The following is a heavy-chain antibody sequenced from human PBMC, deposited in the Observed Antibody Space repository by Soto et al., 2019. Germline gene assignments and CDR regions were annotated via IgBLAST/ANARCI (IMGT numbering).Heavy chain of an antibody. J-gene: IGHJ5*02. CDR3: ARDYLVRGVMRWFDP. D-gene: IGHD3-10*01. CDR1: GGSISSSNW. Sequence: QVQLQESGPGLVKPSGTLSLTCAVSGGSISSSNWWSWVRQPPGKGLEWIGEIYHSGSTNYNPSLKSRVTTSVDKSKNQFSLKLSSVTAAATAVYYCARDYLVRGVMRWFDPWGQGTLVTVSS. CDR2: IYHSGST. V-gene: IGHV4-4*02.